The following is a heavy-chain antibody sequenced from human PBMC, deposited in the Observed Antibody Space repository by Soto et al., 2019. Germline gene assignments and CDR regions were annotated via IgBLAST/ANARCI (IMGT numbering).Heavy chain of an antibody. V-gene: IGHV1-18*01. D-gene: IGHD6-6*01. CDR2: ISAYTGNT. Sequence: QVQLVQSGAEVKKPGASVKVSCKASGYTFTSYGISWVRQAPGQALEWMGWISAYTGNTNYAQKLQARVTMTTDTSTSTAYMELRRLRSDDSAVYYCARDKGRGAARPGPYGMDVWGQGTTVTVSS. J-gene: IGHJ6*02. CDR3: ARDKGRGAARPGPYGMDV. CDR1: GYTFTSYG.